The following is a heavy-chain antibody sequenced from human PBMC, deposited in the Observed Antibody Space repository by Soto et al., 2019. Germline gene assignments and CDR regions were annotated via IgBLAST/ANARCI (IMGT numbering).Heavy chain of an antibody. CDR2: ISYDGTNK. V-gene: IGHV3-30*04. D-gene: IGHD6-13*01. Sequence: GGSLRLSCAASGFSFTSYSIHWVRQAPYKGLEWVAVISYDGTNKYYADSVKGRFTITRDSSKNTVSLQMNRLRLEYTAVYYSEGAPPRGLAQPGPWGSGRDVWGKGTTGIVST. J-gene: IGHJ6*04. CDR3: EGAPPRGLAQPGPWGSGRDV. CDR1: GFSFTSYS.